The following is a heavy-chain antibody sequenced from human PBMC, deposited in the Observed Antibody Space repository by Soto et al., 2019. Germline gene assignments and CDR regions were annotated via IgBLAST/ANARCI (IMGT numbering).Heavy chain of an antibody. CDR3: AGHVGVAGTTGFDY. CDR2: AYPSRST. J-gene: IGHJ4*02. V-gene: IGHV4-4*02. CDR1: GTSICSNFW. Sequence: VQLQEPGPGLVKPSGTLSLTCAVSGTSICSNFWWSWVRQPPGKGLVRIGEAYPSRSTNYNSSLGSRATISVDNSNNQFSLNLNSLTAADTAVFFCAGHVGVAGTTGFDYSGQGVLVAVSS. D-gene: IGHD6-19*01.